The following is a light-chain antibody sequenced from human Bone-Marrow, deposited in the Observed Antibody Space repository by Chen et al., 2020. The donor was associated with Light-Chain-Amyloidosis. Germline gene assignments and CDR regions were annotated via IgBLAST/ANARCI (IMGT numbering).Light chain of an antibody. CDR1: RSNLGAGYD. CDR3: QSYDTALLSLV. Sequence: QSVLTHPPSMSEAPGQRVTISCTRSRSNLGAGYDVHWYQQLPGTSPKLLIYDSDIRPSGVPDRFSASKSGTSASLSITGLQVADEADYYCQSYDTALLSLVFGGGTKLTV. J-gene: IGLJ2*01. CDR2: DSD. V-gene: IGLV1-40*01.